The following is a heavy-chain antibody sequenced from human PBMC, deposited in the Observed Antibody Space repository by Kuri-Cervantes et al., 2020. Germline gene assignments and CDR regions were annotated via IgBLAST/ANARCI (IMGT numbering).Heavy chain of an antibody. CDR3: AREGWPGETPDY. V-gene: IGHV1-8*01. D-gene: IGHD2-15*01. Sequence: ASVKVSCKASGYTFTSYDINWVRQATGQGLEWMGWMNPNSGNTGYAQKFQGRVTMTRNTSISTAYMELSSLRSDDTAVYYCAREGWPGETPDYWGQGTLVTVSS. J-gene: IGHJ4*02. CDR2: MNPNSGNT. CDR1: GYTFTSYD.